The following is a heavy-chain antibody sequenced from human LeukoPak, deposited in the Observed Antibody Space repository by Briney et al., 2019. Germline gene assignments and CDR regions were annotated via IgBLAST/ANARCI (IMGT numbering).Heavy chain of an antibody. D-gene: IGHD3-16*01. CDR3: ARDSLGSMEY. J-gene: IGHJ4*02. V-gene: IGHV1-18*01. CDR1: GYTFTSYG. Sequence: ASVKVSCKASGYTFTSYGITWLRQAPGQGLEWMGWISAYNGNTNYAQRLQGRVTMTTDTSTSTAYMELRSLRSDDTAVYYCARDSLGSMEYWGQGTLVTVSS. CDR2: ISAYNGNT.